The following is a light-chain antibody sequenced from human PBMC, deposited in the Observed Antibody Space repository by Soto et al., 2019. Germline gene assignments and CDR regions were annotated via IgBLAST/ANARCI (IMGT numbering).Light chain of an antibody. Sequence: SYELTQPPSVSVAPEKTARLTCGGDNIGSKRVHWYRQKPGQAPVLVIYYDSDRPSGIPERFSGSNSGNTATLTINRVEAGDEAGYYCQVWDITTDHYVFGTGTKVTVL. CDR2: YDS. CDR1: NIGSKR. J-gene: IGLJ1*01. V-gene: IGLV3-21*04. CDR3: QVWDITTDHYV.